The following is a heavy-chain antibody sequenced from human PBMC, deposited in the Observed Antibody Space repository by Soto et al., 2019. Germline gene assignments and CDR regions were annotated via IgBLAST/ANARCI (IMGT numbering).Heavy chain of an antibody. J-gene: IGHJ6*03. D-gene: IGHD5-12*01. CDR2: ISGSGGNT. CDR1: GFTFSNYA. CDR3: AKEGYSDYDLYYYYYIDV. V-gene: IGHV3-23*01. Sequence: GGSLRLSCAVSGFTFSNYAMSWVRQAPGKGLEWVSGISGSGGNTYYADSVKGRFTISRDNSKNTLYLQMNSLRAEDTALYYCAKEGYSDYDLYYYYYIDVWGKGTPVTVSS.